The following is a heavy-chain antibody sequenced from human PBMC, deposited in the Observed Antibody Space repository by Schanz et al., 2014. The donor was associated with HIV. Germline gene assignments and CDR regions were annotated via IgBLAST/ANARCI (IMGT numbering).Heavy chain of an antibody. CDR1: GFTFSSYG. CDR2: ISNDGGNK. D-gene: IGHD2-2*01. CDR3: ARSQKAASCCFPLDY. Sequence: QVQVVESGGGVVQPGRSLRLSCAASGFTFSSYGMHWVRQAPGKGLEWVAVISNDGGNKYYADSVKGRFTISRDNSKNKVFLQMNSLRTDDTAVYYCARSQKAASCCFPLDYWGQGTLVTIFS. V-gene: IGHV3-30*03. J-gene: IGHJ4*02.